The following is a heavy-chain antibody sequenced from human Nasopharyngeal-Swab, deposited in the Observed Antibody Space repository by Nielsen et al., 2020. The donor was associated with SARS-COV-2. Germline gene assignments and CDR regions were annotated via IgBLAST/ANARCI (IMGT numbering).Heavy chain of an antibody. CDR1: GFTFDDYA. V-gene: IGHV3-9*01. J-gene: IGHJ4*02. CDR3: ARGGYCSGGSFYSGYGGNSAFDY. Sequence: SLKISCAASGFTFDDYAMHWVRQAPGKGLEWVSGISWNSGSIGYADSVKGRFTISRDNAKNSLYLQMNSLRAEDTAVYYCARGGYCSGGSFYSGYGGNSAFDYWGQGTLVTVSS. CDR2: ISWNSGSI. D-gene: IGHD2-15*01.